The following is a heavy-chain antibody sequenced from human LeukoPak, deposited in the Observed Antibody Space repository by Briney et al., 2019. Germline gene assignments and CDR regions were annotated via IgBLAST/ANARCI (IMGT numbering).Heavy chain of an antibody. CDR2: ISDDGRSK. CDR3: AKRPSDYGDYVSYFDY. Sequence: GGSLRLSWAASGFSFRSYGMHWVRQAPGKGLEWVGVISDDGRSKDYADSVKGRFTISRDNSKDTLYLQMNSLRDEDTAVYYCAKRPSDYGDYVSYFDYWGQGTLVTVSS. J-gene: IGHJ4*02. V-gene: IGHV3-30*18. D-gene: IGHD4-17*01. CDR1: GFSFRSYG.